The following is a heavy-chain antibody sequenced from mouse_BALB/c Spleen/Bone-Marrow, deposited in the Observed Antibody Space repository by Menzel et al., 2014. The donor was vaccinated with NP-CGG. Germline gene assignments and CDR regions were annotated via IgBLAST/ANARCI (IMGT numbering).Heavy chain of an antibody. CDR3: ARWAFDAWFAY. CDR1: GYTFSSYW. Sequence: VQLHQSGAELMKPGASVKVSCKATGYTFSSYWIEWVKQRPGHGLEWIGEILPGSGNTNYNEKFKGKATFTADTSSNTAYMQLSSLTSEDSAVYYCARWAFDAWFAYWGQGTLVTVSA. V-gene: IGHV1-9*01. J-gene: IGHJ3*01. D-gene: IGHD3-1*01. CDR2: ILPGSGNT.